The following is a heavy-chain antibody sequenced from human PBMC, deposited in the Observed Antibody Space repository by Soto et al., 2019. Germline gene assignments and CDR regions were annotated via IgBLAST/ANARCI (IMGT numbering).Heavy chain of an antibody. CDR2: IKAAGGDT. J-gene: IGHJ4*02. V-gene: IGHV3-23*01. CDR1: GFMFSNYP. Sequence: EVQLLASGGDLVRPGGSLRLSCAGSGFMFSNYPMSWVRQAPGKGSEWVAAIKAAGGDTYYADSVKGRFTISRDNFNDMLYLQMNSLTVEDTAMYYCKRDVVASSPPGADYWGQGTLVTVSS. D-gene: IGHD5-12*01. CDR3: KRDVVASSPPGADY.